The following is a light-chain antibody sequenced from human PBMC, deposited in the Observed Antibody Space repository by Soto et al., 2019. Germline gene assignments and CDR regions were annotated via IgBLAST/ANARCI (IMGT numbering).Light chain of an antibody. CDR1: SSNIGNNY. J-gene: IGLJ3*02. V-gene: IGLV1-51*01. CDR3: AAWDSSLSAVV. Sequence: QSVLTQPPSVSAAPGQKVSISCSGSSSNIGNNYVFWYQQFPGTAPKLLIYDNNQRTSGIPDRFSGSKSGTSATLGITGLQTGDEADYYCAAWDSSLSAVVFGGGTKLTVL. CDR2: DNN.